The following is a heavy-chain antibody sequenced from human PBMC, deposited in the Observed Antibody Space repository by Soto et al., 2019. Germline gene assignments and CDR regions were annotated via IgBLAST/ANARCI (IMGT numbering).Heavy chain of an antibody. CDR1: GYSLTRYG. D-gene: IGHD3-16*01. CDR2: ISGYNANT. V-gene: IGHV1-18*01. CDR3: ARMGDVPYYYYGLDV. Sequence: QVQLVQSGAEVKKPGASVKVSCKASGYSLTRYGISWVRQAPGQGLEWMGWISGYNANTNYPENLQGRVTMTTDTSTSTAYMEVRNLRSDDTAVYYCARMGDVPYYYYGLDVWGQGTTVTVSS. J-gene: IGHJ6*02.